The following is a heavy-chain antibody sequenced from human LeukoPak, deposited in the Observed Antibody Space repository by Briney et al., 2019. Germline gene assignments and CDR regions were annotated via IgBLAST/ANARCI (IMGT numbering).Heavy chain of an antibody. CDR3: ARESYASSYVFAY. Sequence: SETLSLTCTVSGDSISNYYWSWIRQPAGKGLEWIGRIYTSGTTNYNPSLKSRVTMSVGTSKNQFSLNLSSVTAADTAMYYCARESYASSYVFAYWGQGILVTVSS. J-gene: IGHJ4*02. CDR1: GDSISNYY. V-gene: IGHV4-4*07. D-gene: IGHD6-6*01. CDR2: IYTSGTT.